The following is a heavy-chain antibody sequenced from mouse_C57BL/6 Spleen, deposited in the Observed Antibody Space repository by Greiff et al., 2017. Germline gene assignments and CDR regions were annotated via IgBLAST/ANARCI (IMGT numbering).Heavy chain of an antibody. CDR2: IRNKANGYTT. J-gene: IGHJ1*03. CDR3: ARSYDYPGFDV. CDR1: GFTFTDYY. V-gene: IGHV7-3*01. Sequence: DVMLVESGGGLVQPGGSLSLSCAASGFTFTDYYMSWVRQPPGKALEWLGFIRNKANGYTTEYSASVKGRFTISRDNSQSILYLQMNALRAEDSATYYCARSYDYPGFDVWGTGTTVTVSS. D-gene: IGHD2-4*01.